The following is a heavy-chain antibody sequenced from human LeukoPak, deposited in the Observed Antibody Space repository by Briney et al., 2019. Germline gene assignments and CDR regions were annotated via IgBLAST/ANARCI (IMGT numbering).Heavy chain of an antibody. J-gene: IGHJ4*02. CDR2: INPNSGGT. CDR1: GLTFSSSA. CDR3: ARGDVDTAMVTPDY. D-gene: IGHD5-18*01. Sequence: ASVKVSCKASGLTFSSSAMQWVRQAPGQGLEWMGWINPNSGGTNNEQKFQGRVTMTRDTSISTAYMELSRLRFDDTAVYYCARGDVDTAMVTPDYWGQGTLVTVSS. V-gene: IGHV1-2*02.